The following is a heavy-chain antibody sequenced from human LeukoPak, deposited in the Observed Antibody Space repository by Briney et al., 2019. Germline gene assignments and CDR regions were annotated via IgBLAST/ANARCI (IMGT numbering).Heavy chain of an antibody. Sequence: ASVKVSCKASGYTFTDYYIHWMRQAPGQGLEWMGWINPKRGVTTYAQKFRGRVTMTRDTSITTAYMELTRLRSDDTTIYYCARERNYGDYGNAFDVWGQGTKVTVSS. D-gene: IGHD4-17*01. CDR3: ARERNYGDYGNAFDV. J-gene: IGHJ3*01. CDR2: INPKRGVT. CDR1: GYTFTDYY. V-gene: IGHV1-2*02.